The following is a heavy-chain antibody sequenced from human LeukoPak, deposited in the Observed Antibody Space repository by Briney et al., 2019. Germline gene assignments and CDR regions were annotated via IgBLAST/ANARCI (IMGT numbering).Heavy chain of an antibody. Sequence: QSGGSLRLSCAASGFIFSYYGMHWVRQAPGKGLEWVAFIRYHGNNKYYADSVKGRFTISRDNSKNTLYLQLNSLRADDTALYYCAKQSHDYGGYMDFWGQGTLVTVSS. J-gene: IGHJ4*02. D-gene: IGHD4-17*01. CDR2: IRYHGNNK. V-gene: IGHV3-30*02. CDR1: GFIFSYYG. CDR3: AKQSHDYGGYMDF.